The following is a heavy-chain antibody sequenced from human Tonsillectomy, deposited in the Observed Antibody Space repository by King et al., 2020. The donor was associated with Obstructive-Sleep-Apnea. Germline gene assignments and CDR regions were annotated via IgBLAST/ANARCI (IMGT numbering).Heavy chain of an antibody. D-gene: IGHD1-26*01. Sequence: VQLVESGGGLVQPGRSLRLSCTTSGFTFADYAVTWVRQAPGKGLEWVGFIRRKDYGGTTEYAASVKGRFTISRDDSKGIAFLQMNSLKTEDTAVYYCTRGWATSDYWGQGILVTVSS. J-gene: IGHJ4*02. CDR1: GFTFADYA. CDR2: IRRKDYGGTT. V-gene: IGHV3-49*04. CDR3: TRGWATSDY.